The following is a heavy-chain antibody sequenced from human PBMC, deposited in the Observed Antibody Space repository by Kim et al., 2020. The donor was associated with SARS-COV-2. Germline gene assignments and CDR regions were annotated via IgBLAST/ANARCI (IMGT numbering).Heavy chain of an antibody. CDR2: IWYDGSNK. CDR3: ARELGGHSGSYYFDY. V-gene: IGHV3-33*01. J-gene: IGHJ4*02. Sequence: GGSLRLSCAASGFTFSSYGMHWVRQAPGKGLEWVAVIWYDGSNKYYADSVKGRFTISRDNSKNTLYLQMNSLRAEDTAVYYCARELGGHSGSYYFDYWGQGTLVTVSS. CDR1: GFTFSSYG. D-gene: IGHD1-26*01.